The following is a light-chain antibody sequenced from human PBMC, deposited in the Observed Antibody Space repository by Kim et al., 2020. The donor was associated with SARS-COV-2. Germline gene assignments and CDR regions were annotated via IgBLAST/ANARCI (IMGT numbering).Light chain of an antibody. Sequence: LGQTVRITCRGDSLRSYYASWYQQKPGQAPVLVIYGKNNRPSGIPDRFSGSSSGNTASLTITGAQAEDEADYYCNSRDSSGNHLRVFGGGTKLTVL. CDR2: GKN. CDR3: NSRDSSGNHLRV. V-gene: IGLV3-19*01. CDR1: SLRSYY. J-gene: IGLJ2*01.